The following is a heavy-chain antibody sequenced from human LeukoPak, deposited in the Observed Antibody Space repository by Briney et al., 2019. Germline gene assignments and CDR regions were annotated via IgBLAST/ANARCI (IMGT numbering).Heavy chain of an antibody. V-gene: IGHV4-34*01. CDR3: AGGRGPQQPYDY. D-gene: IGHD6-13*01. J-gene: IGHJ4*02. CDR2: INHSGSP. Sequence: PSETLSLTCAVYGGSFSGYYWSWIRQPPGKGLEWIGEINHSGSPNYNPSLKSRVPISVDTSKNQFSLKLISVTAASRAFYYVAGGRGPQQPYDYWGQGTLVTVSS. CDR1: GGSFSGYY.